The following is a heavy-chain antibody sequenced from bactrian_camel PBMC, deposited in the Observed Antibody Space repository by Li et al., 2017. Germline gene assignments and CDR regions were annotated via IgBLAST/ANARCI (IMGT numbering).Heavy chain of an antibody. CDR3: VAGGGWLAFPY. V-gene: IGHV3S40*01. D-gene: IGHD1*01. CDR1: EFTFC. CDR2: VYDVGGPT. J-gene: IGHJ4*01. Sequence: VQLVESGGGSVQAGGSLRLTCAASEFTFCMAWFRQRPGRGREVGATVYDVGGPTRTADSVKVRFSISRANAKTTEYLHLNSLNPDDTAVYYCVAGGGWLAFPYWGQGTQVTVS.